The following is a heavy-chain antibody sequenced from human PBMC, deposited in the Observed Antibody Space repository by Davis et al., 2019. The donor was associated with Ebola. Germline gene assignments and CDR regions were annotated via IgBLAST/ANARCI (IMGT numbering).Heavy chain of an antibody. CDR1: GYTFTSYG. CDR2: ISAYNGNT. V-gene: IGHV1-18*04. CDR3: VSGYNFDY. J-gene: IGHJ4*02. D-gene: IGHD3-22*01. Sequence: AASVKVSCKASGYTFTSYGISWVRQAPGQGLEWMGWISAYNGNTNYAQNLQGRVTITADESTSTAYMELSSLRSEDTAVYYCVSGYNFDYWGQGTLVTVSS.